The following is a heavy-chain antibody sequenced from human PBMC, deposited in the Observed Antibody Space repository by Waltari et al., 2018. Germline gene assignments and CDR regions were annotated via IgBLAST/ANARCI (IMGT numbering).Heavy chain of an antibody. Sequence: QVQLVPVGPEEKKPGASVKVSCKASGYNFTSYTMHWVRQAPGQRLEWMGWIRTSKTKYSERFRGRVTITRDTSANTAYMEMTSLTSEDTAVYFCARYSGFYQDAFDIWGQGTMVTVSS. CDR3: ARYSGFYQDAFDI. J-gene: IGHJ3*02. V-gene: IGHV1-3*04. CDR2: IRTSKT. D-gene: IGHD1-26*01. CDR1: GYNFTSYT.